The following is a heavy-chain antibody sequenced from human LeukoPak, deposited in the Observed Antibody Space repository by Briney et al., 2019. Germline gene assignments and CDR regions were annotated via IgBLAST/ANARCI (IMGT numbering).Heavy chain of an antibody. CDR1: GFTFSSYN. CDR3: ARGKGGVTTKNWFDP. Sequence: GGAPRHSCAASGFTFSSYNMNRGRPAPGEGLGWVSSLSSSSSYIYYADSVKGRFTISRDNAKNSLYLQMNSLRAEDTAVYYCARGKGGVTTKNWFDPWGQGTLVTVSS. D-gene: IGHD4-11*01. V-gene: IGHV3-21*01. CDR2: LSSSSSYI. J-gene: IGHJ5*02.